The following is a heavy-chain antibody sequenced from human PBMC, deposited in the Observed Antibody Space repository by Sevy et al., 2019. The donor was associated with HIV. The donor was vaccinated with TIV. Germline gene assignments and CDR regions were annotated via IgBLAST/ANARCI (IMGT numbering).Heavy chain of an antibody. D-gene: IGHD1-26*01. CDR3: ARESGAFDX. CDR2: IWYDGSDK. V-gene: IGHV3-33*01. Sequence: GGSLRLSCAASGFXFSSYGMHWVRQAPGKGLEWVAVIWYDGSDKYYADSVKGRFTISRDNSKNTLYLQMNSLRAEDTAVYYCARESGAFDXXGQGTMVTVSS. J-gene: IGHJ3*02. CDR1: GFXFSSYG.